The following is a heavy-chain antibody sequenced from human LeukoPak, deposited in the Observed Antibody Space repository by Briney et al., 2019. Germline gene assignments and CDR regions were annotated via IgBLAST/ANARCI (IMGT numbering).Heavy chain of an antibody. D-gene: IGHD6-6*01. V-gene: IGHV4-4*09. CDR2: IYTSGST. J-gene: IGHJ6*03. CDR3: ARHPIRSSVRSSSPYYYYYMDV. Sequence: PSETLSLTCTVSGGSISSYYWSWIRQPPGKGLEWIGYIYTSGSTNYNPSLKSRVTISVDTSKNQFSLKLSSVTAADTAVYYCARHPIRSSVRSSSPYYYYYMDVWGKGTTVTVSS. CDR1: GGSISSYY.